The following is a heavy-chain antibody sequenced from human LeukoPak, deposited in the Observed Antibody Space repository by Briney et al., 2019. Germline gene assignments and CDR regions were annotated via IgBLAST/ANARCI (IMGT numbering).Heavy chain of an antibody. CDR2: IIPIFGTA. Sequence: SVKVSCKASGGTFSSYAISCVRQAPGQGLEWMGGIIPIFGTANYAQKFQGRVTITTDESTSTAYMELSSLRSEDTAVYYCAIKLIAVAGNGWFDPWGQGTLVTVSS. J-gene: IGHJ5*02. CDR1: GGTFSSYA. D-gene: IGHD6-19*01. CDR3: AIKLIAVAGNGWFDP. V-gene: IGHV1-69*05.